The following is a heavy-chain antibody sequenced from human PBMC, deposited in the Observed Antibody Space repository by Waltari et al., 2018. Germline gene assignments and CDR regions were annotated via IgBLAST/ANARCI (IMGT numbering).Heavy chain of an antibody. V-gene: IGHV3-9*01. CDR2: ISWNSGSI. J-gene: IGHJ4*02. D-gene: IGHD3-3*01. CDR1: GFAFDDYA. Sequence: EVQLVESGGGLVQPGRSLRVACAASGFAFDDYAMHWVRQAPGKGREWVSGISWNSGSIDYADSVNGRFTISSNNAKHSLYLQMNSLRAEDTALYYCAKDPVVEFDYWGQGTLVTVSS. CDR3: AKDPVVEFDY.